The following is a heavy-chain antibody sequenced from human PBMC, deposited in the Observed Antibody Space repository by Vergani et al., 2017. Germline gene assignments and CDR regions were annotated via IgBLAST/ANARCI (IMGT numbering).Heavy chain of an antibody. CDR2: IWYDGSNK. J-gene: IGHJ4*02. CDR3: ARANLVVGATDVDLGDY. CDR1: GFTFSSYG. D-gene: IGHD1-26*01. Sequence: QVQLVESGGGVVQPGRSLRLSCAASGFTFSSYGMHWVRQAPGKGLEWVAVIWYDGSNKYYADSVKGRFTISRDNSKNTLYLQMNSLRAEDTAVYYCARANLVVGATDVDLGDYWGQGTLVTVSS. V-gene: IGHV3-33*08.